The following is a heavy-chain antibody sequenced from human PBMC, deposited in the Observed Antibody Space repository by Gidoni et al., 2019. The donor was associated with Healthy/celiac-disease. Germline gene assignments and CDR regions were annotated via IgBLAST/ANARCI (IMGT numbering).Heavy chain of an antibody. CDR2: TYYRSKWYN. J-gene: IGHJ5*02. CDR1: GASVSSNSAA. D-gene: IGHD2-15*01. Sequence: QVQLQQSGPGLVKPSQTLSLTCAISGASVSSNSAAWNWIRQSPSRGLEWLGRTYYRSKWYNDYAVSVKSRITINPDTSKNQFSLQLNSVTPEDTAVYYCARDRRRYCSGGSCYSGDWFDPWGQGTLVTVSS. CDR3: ARDRRRYCSGGSCYSGDWFDP. V-gene: IGHV6-1*01.